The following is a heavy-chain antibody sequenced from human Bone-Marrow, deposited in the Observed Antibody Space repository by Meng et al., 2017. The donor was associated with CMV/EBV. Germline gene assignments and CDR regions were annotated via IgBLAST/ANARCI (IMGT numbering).Heavy chain of an antibody. CDR1: GDFIRRGYQ. J-gene: IGHJ1*01. D-gene: IGHD3-3*01. V-gene: IGHV4-38-2*02. CDR2: IYHSGTT. Sequence: SETLSLTCTVSGDFIRRGYQWSWIRQPPGKGLEWIGNIYHSGTTFYNPALRSLVTISLDTLNNPFSLKLSSVTATDTAMYYWAGYVVTIFGAVVPEYFQHWGQGTRVTGSS. CDR3: AGYVVTIFGAVVPEYFQH.